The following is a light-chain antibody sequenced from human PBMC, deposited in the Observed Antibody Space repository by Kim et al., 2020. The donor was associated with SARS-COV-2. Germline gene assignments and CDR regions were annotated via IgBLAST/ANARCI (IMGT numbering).Light chain of an antibody. J-gene: IGLJ3*02. V-gene: IGLV3-25*03. CDR1: ALPKQY. Sequence: SYELTQPPSVSVSPGQTARITCSGDALPKQYAYWYQQKPGQAPVLVIYKDSERPSGIPERFSGSSSGTTVTLTISGVQAEDEADYYCQSADSLRWVFGGGTKLTVL. CDR3: QSADSLRWV. CDR2: KDS.